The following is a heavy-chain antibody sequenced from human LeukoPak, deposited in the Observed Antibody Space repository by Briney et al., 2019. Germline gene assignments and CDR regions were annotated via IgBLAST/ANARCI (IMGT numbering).Heavy chain of an antibody. CDR3: ARGEVQCMDY. Sequence: ASVKVSCKASGYTFSSYHIAWVRQAPGQGLEWMGWVTPSSGKPAYSQNFQGRVTISRDTSIGTTYLELTSLRSEDTAVYYCARGEVQCMDYWGQGTLVTVSP. D-gene: IGHD2-8*01. CDR2: VTPSSGKP. V-gene: IGHV1-8*03. CDR1: GYTFSSYH. J-gene: IGHJ4*02.